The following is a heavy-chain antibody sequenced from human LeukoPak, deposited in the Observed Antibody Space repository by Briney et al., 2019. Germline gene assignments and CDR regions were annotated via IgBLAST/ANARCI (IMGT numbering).Heavy chain of an antibody. CDR2: IYYSGST. Sequence: SETLSLTCTVSGGSISSYYWSWIRQPPGKGLEWIAYIYYSGSTNYNPSLKSRVSIPGDTSKNQFSLKLSSVTAADTAVYYCARQSNYYGMDVWGQGTTVTVSS. CDR1: GGSISSYY. V-gene: IGHV4-59*08. J-gene: IGHJ6*02. CDR3: ARQSNYYGMDV.